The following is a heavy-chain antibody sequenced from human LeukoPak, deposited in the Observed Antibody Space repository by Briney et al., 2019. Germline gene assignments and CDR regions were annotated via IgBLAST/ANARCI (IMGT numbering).Heavy chain of an antibody. CDR1: GGTFSSYA. D-gene: IGHD3-22*01. CDR2: IISIFGTA. J-gene: IGHJ4*02. CDR3: ARGPAPDSSGYQYYFDY. V-gene: IGHV1-69*13. Sequence: SVTVSCTASGGTFSSYAISWVRQAPGQGLEWMGGIISIFGTANYAQKFQGRVTITADESTSTAYMELSSLRSEDTAVYYCARGPAPDSSGYQYYFDYWGQGTLVTVSS.